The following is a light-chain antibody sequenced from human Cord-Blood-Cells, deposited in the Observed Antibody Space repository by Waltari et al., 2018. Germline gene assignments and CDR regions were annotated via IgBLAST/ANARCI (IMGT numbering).Light chain of an antibody. CDR1: SSNIGAGYD. V-gene: IGLV1-40*01. J-gene: IGLJ2*01. Sequence: QSVLTQPPSVSGAPGQRVTISCTGSSSNIGAGYDVHWYQQLPGTAPKLLIYGNSNRPSGVPDRFSGSKSGTSASLAITGLQAEDEADYYCQSYDSSLSEVFGEGTKLTVL. CDR3: QSYDSSLSEV. CDR2: GNS.